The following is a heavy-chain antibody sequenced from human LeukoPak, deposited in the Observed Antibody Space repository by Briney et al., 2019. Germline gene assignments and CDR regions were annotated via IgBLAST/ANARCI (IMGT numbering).Heavy chain of an antibody. CDR3: ARVSATAMVTDY. D-gene: IGHD5-18*01. V-gene: IGHV4-61*02. Sequence: SETLSLTCTVSGGSISSGSYYWSWIRQPAGKGLEWIGRIYTSGSTNYNPSLKSRVTISVDTSKNQFSLKLSSVTAADTAVYYCARVSATAMVTDYWGQGTLVTVSS. J-gene: IGHJ4*02. CDR2: IYTSGST. CDR1: GGSISSGSYY.